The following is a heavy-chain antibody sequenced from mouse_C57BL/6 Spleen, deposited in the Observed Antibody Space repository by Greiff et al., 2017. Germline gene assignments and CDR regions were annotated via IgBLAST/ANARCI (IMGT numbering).Heavy chain of an antibody. CDR2: ISSGSSTI. CDR3: ARRYGNYPYYYAMDY. V-gene: IGHV5-17*01. CDR1: GFTFSDYG. J-gene: IGHJ4*01. D-gene: IGHD2-1*01. Sequence: VQLKESGGGLVKPGGSLKLSCAASGFTFSDYGMHWVRQAPEKGLEWVAYISSGSSTIYYADTVKGRFTISRDNAKNTLFLQMTSLRSEDTAMYYCARRYGNYPYYYAMDYWGQGTSVTVSS.